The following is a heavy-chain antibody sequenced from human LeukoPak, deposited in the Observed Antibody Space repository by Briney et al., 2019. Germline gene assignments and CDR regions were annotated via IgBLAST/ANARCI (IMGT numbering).Heavy chain of an antibody. CDR1: GYTFTDYY. Sequence: ASVKVSCKAFGYTFTDYYTHWVRQAPGQGLEWMGLINPNRGGTNYAQRFQGRVTMTRDTSIGTAYMELSRLTSDDRAVYYCARGGVGHSFDIWGQGTMVTVSS. CDR3: ARGGVGHSFDI. CDR2: INPNRGGT. V-gene: IGHV1-2*02. J-gene: IGHJ3*02. D-gene: IGHD1-26*01.